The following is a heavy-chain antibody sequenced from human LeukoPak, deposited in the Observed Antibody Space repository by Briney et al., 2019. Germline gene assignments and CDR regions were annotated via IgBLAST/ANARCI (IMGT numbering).Heavy chain of an antibody. CDR2: ISMNVQTT. Sequence: GGSLRLSCSASGFTFTSHVMHWARQAPGKGLQYVSGISMNVQTTYYAGSVKGRFTTSRDSSKNTVYLQMNSLTAEDTAVYYCVREGLERRTNFDYWGQGTLVSVSS. CDR1: GFTFTSHV. CDR3: VREGLERRTNFDY. J-gene: IGHJ4*02. V-gene: IGHV3-64D*06. D-gene: IGHD1-1*01.